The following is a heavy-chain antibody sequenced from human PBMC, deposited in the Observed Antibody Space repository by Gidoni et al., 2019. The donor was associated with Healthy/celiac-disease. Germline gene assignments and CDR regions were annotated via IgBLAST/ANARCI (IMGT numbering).Heavy chain of an antibody. D-gene: IGHD3-22*01. CDR3: ARVDWTYYYDSSGYNVYWFDP. CDR2: IYHSGST. J-gene: IGHJ5*02. V-gene: IGHV4-38-2*01. CDR1: GYSISSGYY. Sequence: QVQLQESGPGLVKPSETLSLTCAVSGYSISSGYYWGWIRQPPGKGLEWIGSIYHSGSTYYNPSLKSRVTISVDTSKNQFSLKLSSVTAADTAVYYCARVDWTYYYDSSGYNVYWFDPWGQGTLVTVSS.